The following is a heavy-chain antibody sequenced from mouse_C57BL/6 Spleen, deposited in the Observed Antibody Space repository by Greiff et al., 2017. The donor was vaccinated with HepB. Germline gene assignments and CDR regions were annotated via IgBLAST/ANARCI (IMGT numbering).Heavy chain of an antibody. Sequence: VQLKQSGPELVKPGASVEISCKASGYSFTDYNMNWVKQSNGKSLEWIGVINPNYGSTSYNQKFKGNATLTVDQSSSTSYMQFNSLTSEDSAVYDGAREDYYGSGDCWGKGPTLTVST. CDR1: GYSFTDYN. V-gene: IGHV1-39*01. CDR3: AREDYYGSGDC. D-gene: IGHD1-1*01. J-gene: IGHJ2*01. CDR2: INPNYGST.